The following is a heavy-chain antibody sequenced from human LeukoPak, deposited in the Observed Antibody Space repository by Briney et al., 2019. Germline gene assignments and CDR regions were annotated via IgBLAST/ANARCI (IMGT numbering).Heavy chain of an antibody. Sequence: GGSLRLSCAASGFTVSSNYMSWVRQAPGKGLEWVSVIYSGGSTYYADSVKGRFTISRDNSKNTLYLLMNSLRAEDTAVYYCARENYDFWSGYYRAPDYYGMDVWGQGTTVTVSS. CDR1: GFTVSSNY. V-gene: IGHV3-66*01. CDR2: IYSGGST. J-gene: IGHJ6*02. D-gene: IGHD3-3*01. CDR3: ARENYDFWSGYYRAPDYYGMDV.